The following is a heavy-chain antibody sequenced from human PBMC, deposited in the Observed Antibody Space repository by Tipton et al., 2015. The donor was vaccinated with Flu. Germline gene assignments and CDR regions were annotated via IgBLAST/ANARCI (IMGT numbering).Heavy chain of an antibody. J-gene: IGHJ5*02. CDR2: IYSGESGYT. D-gene: IGHD4-11*01. CDR3: ARRDYSNYVSEPKNWFHP. CDR1: GGSISTSVYY. Sequence: LRLSCTVSGGSISTSVYYWGWIRQPPGKGLEWIGSIYSGESGYTYFNPSLESRVAISVDTSKNQFSLRLTSLTAADTAVYYCARRDYSNYVSEPKNWFHPWGQGTLVTVSA. V-gene: IGHV4-39*01.